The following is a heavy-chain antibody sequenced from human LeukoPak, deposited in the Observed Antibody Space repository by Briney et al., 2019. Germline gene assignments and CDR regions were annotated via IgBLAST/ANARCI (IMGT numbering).Heavy chain of an antibody. V-gene: IGHV4-59*01. CDR1: GGSISSYY. D-gene: IGHD3-22*01. J-gene: IGHJ4*02. CDR3: ASRSYDSSGYFY. Sequence: SETLSLTCTVSGGSISSYYWSWIRQPPGKGLEWIGYIYYSGGTNYNPSLKSRVTISVDTSKNQFSLKLSSVTAADTAVYYCASRSYDSSGYFYWGQGTLVTVSS. CDR2: IYYSGGT.